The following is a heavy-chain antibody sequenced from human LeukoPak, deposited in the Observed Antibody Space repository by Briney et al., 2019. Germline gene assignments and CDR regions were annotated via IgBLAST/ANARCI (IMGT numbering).Heavy chain of an antibody. V-gene: IGHV3-53*01. CDR1: GFTGSHNY. J-gene: IGHJ5*02. D-gene: IGHD4-17*01. CDR2: THSSGGT. Sequence: GGSLRLSCEASGFTGSHNYMSWVRQAPGKGLEWVSATHSSGGTYYADSVKGRFTISRDTSKNTLYLQINSLSVEDTAVYYCIVFGDSNHWGQGTLVTVSS. CDR3: IVFGDSNH.